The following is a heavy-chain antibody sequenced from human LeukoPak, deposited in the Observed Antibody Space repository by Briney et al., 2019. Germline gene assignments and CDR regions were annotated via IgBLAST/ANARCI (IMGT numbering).Heavy chain of an antibody. Sequence: GGSLRLSCAASGFTFSRYWISWVRQAPGKGLEWVANIKQDGSEKYYVDSVKGRFTISRDNAKNSMYLQMNSLRAEDTAVYYCARETMGADIVVVPTPFDAFDLWGQGTMVTVSS. J-gene: IGHJ3*01. V-gene: IGHV3-7*01. CDR1: GFTFSRYW. D-gene: IGHD2-2*01. CDR3: ARETMGADIVVVPTPFDAFDL. CDR2: IKQDGSEK.